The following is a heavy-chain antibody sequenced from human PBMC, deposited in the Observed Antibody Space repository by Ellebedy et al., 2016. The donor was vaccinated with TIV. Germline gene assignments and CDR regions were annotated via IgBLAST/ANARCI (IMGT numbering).Heavy chain of an antibody. CDR1: GGSINNYY. V-gene: IGHV4-59*08. CDR2: IYYSGST. CDR3: ARSDLLWVGELSQFDY. Sequence: MPSETLSLTCTVSGGSINNYYWSWIRQPPGKGLEWMGYIYYSGSTNYNPSLKSRVTISVDTSKNQFSLKLSSVTAADTAVYYCARSDLLWVGELSQFDYWGQGTLVTVSS. D-gene: IGHD3-10*01. J-gene: IGHJ4*02.